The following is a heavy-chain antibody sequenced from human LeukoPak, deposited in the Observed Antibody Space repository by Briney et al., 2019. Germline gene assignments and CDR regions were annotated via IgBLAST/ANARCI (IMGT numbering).Heavy chain of an antibody. J-gene: IGHJ4*02. D-gene: IGHD3-10*01. CDR3: ARDLRCGSGTYKGYFDY. V-gene: IGHV3-30*19. CDR1: GFTFTNYY. CDR2: VSCDGTTI. Sequence: GESLKISCRTSGFTFTNYYIGWVRQMPGKGLEWVAVVSCDGTTIYYADSVKGRFTISRDNSKNTLYLQMNSLRAEDTAVYFCARDLRCGSGTYKGYFDYWGQGNLVTVSS.